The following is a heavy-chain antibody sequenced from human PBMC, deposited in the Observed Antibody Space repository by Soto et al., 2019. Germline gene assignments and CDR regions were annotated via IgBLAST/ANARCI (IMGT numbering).Heavy chain of an antibody. CDR1: GYTFTSYG. CDR3: ARVDIVVVPAATSWFDP. V-gene: IGHV1-18*01. D-gene: IGHD2-2*01. Sequence: ASVKVSCKASGYTFTSYGISWVRQAPGQGLEWMGWISAYNGNTNYAQKLQGRVTMTTDTSTSTAYMELRSLRSDDTAVYYCARVDIVVVPAATSWFDPWGQGTLVTVSS. J-gene: IGHJ5*02. CDR2: ISAYNGNT.